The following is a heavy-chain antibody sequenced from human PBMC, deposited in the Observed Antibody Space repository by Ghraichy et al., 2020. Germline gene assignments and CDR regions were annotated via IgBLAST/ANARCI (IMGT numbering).Heavy chain of an antibody. V-gene: IGHV4-59*01. J-gene: IGHJ4*02. Sequence: SETLSLTCTVSGGSISSYYWSWIRQPPGKGLEWIGYIYYSGSTNYNPSLKSRVTISVDTSKNQFSLKLSSVTAADTAVYYCARLTTGDNKFDYWGQGTLVTVSS. CDR3: ARLTTGDNKFDY. CDR2: IYYSGST. CDR1: GGSISSYY. D-gene: IGHD3-22*01.